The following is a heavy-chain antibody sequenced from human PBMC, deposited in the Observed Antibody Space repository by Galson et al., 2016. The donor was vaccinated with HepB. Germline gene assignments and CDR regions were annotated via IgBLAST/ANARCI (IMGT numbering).Heavy chain of an antibody. Sequence: SLRLSCAASGFTFSSYAMHWVRQAPGKGLEYVSAISSNGDSTYYADSVKGRFTISRDNSQNTLYLQMSSLRAEDTALYYCVKGRNTYLYYGLDVWGQGSMVTVSS. CDR1: GFTFSSYA. CDR2: ISSNGDST. CDR3: VKGRNTYLYYGLDV. J-gene: IGHJ6*02. D-gene: IGHD1-14*01. V-gene: IGHV3-64D*06.